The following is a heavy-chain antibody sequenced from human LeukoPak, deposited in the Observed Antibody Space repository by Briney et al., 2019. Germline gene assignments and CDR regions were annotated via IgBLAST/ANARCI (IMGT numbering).Heavy chain of an antibody. CDR1: GGTFSSYT. CDR3: ARVFQGARDYSYGYLDY. CDR2: IIPILGIA. J-gene: IGHJ4*02. V-gene: IGHV1-69*02. Sequence: SVKVSCKASGGTFSSYTISWVRQAPGQGLEWMGRIIPILGIANYAQKFQGRVTITADKSTSTAYMELSSLRSEDTAVYYCARVFQGARDYSYGYLDYWGQGTLVTVSS. D-gene: IGHD5-18*01.